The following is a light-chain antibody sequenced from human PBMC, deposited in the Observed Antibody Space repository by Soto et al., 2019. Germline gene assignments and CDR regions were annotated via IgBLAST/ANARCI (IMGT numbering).Light chain of an antibody. CDR2: DAS. J-gene: IGKJ5*01. V-gene: IGKV3-11*01. CDR1: QNISIY. CDR3: QQCSNWPPEIT. Sequence: EIVLTQSPATLSLSPGEGATLSCRASQNISIYLASYQQRPGQAPRLLIYDASNRATGIPARFSGSGSGTDFTLTISSLEPEDFAVYYCQQCSNWPPEITFGQGTRLDIK.